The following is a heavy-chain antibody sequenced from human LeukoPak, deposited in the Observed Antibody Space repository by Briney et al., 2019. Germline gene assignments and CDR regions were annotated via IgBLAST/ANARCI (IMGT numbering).Heavy chain of an antibody. CDR1: GDSISLSFYY. Sequence: PSETLSLTCSVSGDSISLSFYYWGWIRQSPGKALEWIGSVYYSGTTSYNPSLKSRVTISVDMSKNHFSLRLRSVTAADTAMYYCARGTLYRGWSYYLDFWGQGSQVTVSS. J-gene: IGHJ4*02. CDR3: ARGTLYRGWSYYLDF. V-gene: IGHV4-39*07. CDR2: VYYSGTT. D-gene: IGHD6-19*01.